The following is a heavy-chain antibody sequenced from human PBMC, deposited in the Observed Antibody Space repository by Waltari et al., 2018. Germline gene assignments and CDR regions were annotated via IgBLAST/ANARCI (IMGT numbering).Heavy chain of an antibody. Sequence: EVQLVESGGGLVQPGGSLRLSCAASGITFSDHYMDWVRQAPGGGLEGVGRTRSKVRSYTTEDAASVKGRFTISRDDSKNLLYLQMNSLKTEDTAVYYCGKLVVQTGGQVYYWGQGTPVTVSS. V-gene: IGHV3-72*01. CDR2: TRSKVRSYTT. J-gene: IGHJ4*02. CDR3: GKLVVQTGGQVYY. D-gene: IGHD2-15*01. CDR1: GITFSDHY.